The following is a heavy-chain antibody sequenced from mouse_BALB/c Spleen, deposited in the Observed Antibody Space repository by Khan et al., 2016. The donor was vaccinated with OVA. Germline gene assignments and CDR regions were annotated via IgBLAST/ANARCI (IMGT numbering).Heavy chain of an antibody. D-gene: IGHD2-2*01. J-gene: IGHJ4*01. CDR2: ISCYNGAT. CDR3: SSSHLLGLYAMDY. Sequence: LVKTGASVKISCKTSGYSFTGYYMHWVKQSHGKSLEWIGYISCYNGATTYNQKFKGKATFTVDTSSSTAYMQFNSLTSEDSAVYDCSSSHLLGLYAMDYWGQGTSVTVSA. CDR1: GYSFTGYY. V-gene: IGHV1S34*01.